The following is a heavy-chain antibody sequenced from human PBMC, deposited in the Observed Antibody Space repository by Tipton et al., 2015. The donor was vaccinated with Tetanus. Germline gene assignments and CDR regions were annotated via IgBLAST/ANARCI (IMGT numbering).Heavy chain of an antibody. V-gene: IGHV3-33*08. D-gene: IGHD2-15*01. Sequence: SLRLSCAASGFKFDDYAMHWVRQAPGKGLEWVAVSWYDGTDKYYADSVKGRFTISRDNSKNTLYLQMNSLRAEDTALYYCAREADCSGGSCFSGDFDTWGQGTQVTVSS. CDR2: SWYDGTDK. J-gene: IGHJ4*02. CDR1: GFKFDDYA. CDR3: AREADCSGGSCFSGDFDT.